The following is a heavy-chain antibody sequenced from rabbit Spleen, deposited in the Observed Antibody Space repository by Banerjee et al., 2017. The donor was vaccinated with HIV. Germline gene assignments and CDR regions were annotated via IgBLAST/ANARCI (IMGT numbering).Heavy chain of an antibody. D-gene: IGHD2-1*01. J-gene: IGHJ4*01. CDR3: ARGAWSNDCMNL. V-gene: IGHV1S40*01. Sequence: QSLEESGGDLVKPGASLTLTSTAPGCTLRRAYIFWFRQAPGKGLEWIACIDAGSSGSTYYANWAKGRFTISKTSSTTVTLQMTSLTAADTATHFCARGAWSNDCMNLWGPGTLVTVS. CDR2: IDAGSSGST. CDR1: GCTLRRAY.